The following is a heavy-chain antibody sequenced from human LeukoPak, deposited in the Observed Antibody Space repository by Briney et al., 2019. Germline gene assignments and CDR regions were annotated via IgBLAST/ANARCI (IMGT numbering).Heavy chain of an antibody. Sequence: PSETLSLTCTVSGVSMNSYYWSWIRQPPGKGLEWIGYIYYSGSTNYNPSLKSRVTISVDTSKNQFSLKLSSVTAADTAVFYCARQSYSSSWGSYYFDYWGQGTLVTVSS. D-gene: IGHD6-13*01. J-gene: IGHJ4*02. CDR1: GVSMNSYY. CDR2: IYYSGST. CDR3: ARQSYSSSWGSYYFDY. V-gene: IGHV4-59*08.